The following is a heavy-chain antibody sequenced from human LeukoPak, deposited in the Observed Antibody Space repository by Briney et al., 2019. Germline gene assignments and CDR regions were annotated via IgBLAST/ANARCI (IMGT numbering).Heavy chain of an antibody. V-gene: IGHV4-30-4*08. D-gene: IGHD3-3*01. CDR1: GGSISSGDYY. CDR3: ARALWSGYPVHDY. J-gene: IGHJ4*02. CDR2: IYYSGST. Sequence: KASQTLSLTCTVSGGSISSGDYYWSWIRQPPGKGLEWIGYIYYSGSTYYNPSLKSRVTISVDTSKNQFSLKLSSVTAADTAVYYCARALWSGYPVHDYWGQGTLVTVPS.